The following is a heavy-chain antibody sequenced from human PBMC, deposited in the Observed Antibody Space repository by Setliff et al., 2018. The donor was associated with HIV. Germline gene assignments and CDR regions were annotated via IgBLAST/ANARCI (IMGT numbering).Heavy chain of an antibody. CDR3: AREPTYYYDSSGPHDDFDI. D-gene: IGHD3-22*01. Sequence: PGGSLRLPCQASGFTFDDYGKSWVRQAPGKGLEWVSGINWNGGSTGYADSVKGRLTSSRDNAKNSLYLQMNSLRPEDTAVDYCAREPTYYYDSSGPHDDFDIWGQGTMVTVSS. J-gene: IGHJ3*02. V-gene: IGHV3-20*04. CDR1: GFTFDDYG. CDR2: INWNGGST.